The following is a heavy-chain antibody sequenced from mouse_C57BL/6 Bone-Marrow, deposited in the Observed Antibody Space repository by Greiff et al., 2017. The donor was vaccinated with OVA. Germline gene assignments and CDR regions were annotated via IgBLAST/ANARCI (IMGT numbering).Heavy chain of an antibody. J-gene: IGHJ2*01. CDR2: IYPRSGNT. CDR3: ARSGNWDVNY. D-gene: IGHD4-1*01. CDR1: GYTFTSYG. Sequence: VQWVESGAELARPGASVKLSCKASGYTFTSYGISWVKQRTGQGLEWIGEIYPRSGNTYYNEKFKGKATLTADKSSSTAYMELRSLTSEDSAVYFCARSGNWDVNYWGQGTTLTVSS. V-gene: IGHV1-81*01.